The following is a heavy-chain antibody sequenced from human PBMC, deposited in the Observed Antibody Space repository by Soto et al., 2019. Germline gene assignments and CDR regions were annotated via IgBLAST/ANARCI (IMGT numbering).Heavy chain of an antibody. V-gene: IGHV3-53*01. D-gene: IGHD3-10*02. CDR1: GFSCRGKNY. CDR3: ATCSRPARAFDV. J-gene: IGHJ3*01. Sequence: GGSLRLSCAASGFSCRGKNYLTWVRQAPGKGLEWVSGLYDTDGTYYADSVKGRFSVSRDKSKNTLYLQLHSLRPDDTALYFCATCSRPARAFDVWG. CDR2: LYDTDGT.